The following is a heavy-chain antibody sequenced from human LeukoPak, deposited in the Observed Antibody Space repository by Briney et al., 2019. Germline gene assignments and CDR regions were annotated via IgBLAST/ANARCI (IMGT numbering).Heavy chain of an antibody. Sequence: PGGSLRLSCAAPGFTFSSYAMHWVRQAPGKGLEWVAVISYDGSNKYYADSVKGRFTISRDNSKNTLYLQMNSLRAEDTAVYYCARASGSYSPFDYWGQGTLVTDSS. CDR2: ISYDGSNK. D-gene: IGHD1-26*01. CDR1: GFTFSSYA. J-gene: IGHJ4*02. V-gene: IGHV3-30*04. CDR3: ARASGSYSPFDY.